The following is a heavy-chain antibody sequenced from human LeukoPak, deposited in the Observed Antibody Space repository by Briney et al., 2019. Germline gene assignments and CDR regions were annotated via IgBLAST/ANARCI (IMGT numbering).Heavy chain of an antibody. Sequence: ASVKFSCKASGYTFTGYYMHWVRQAPGQGLEWMGRINPNSGGTNYAQKFQGRVTMTRDTSISTAYMELSRLRSDDTAVYYCARVSRGYNWFDPWGQGTLVTVSS. J-gene: IGHJ5*02. V-gene: IGHV1-2*06. CDR2: INPNSGGT. CDR1: GYTFTGYY. CDR3: ARVSRGYNWFDP. D-gene: IGHD3-10*01.